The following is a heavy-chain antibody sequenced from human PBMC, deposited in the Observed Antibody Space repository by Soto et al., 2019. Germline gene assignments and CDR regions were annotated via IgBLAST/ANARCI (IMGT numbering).Heavy chain of an antibody. J-gene: IGHJ6*02. Sequence: GASVKVSCKASGGTFSSYAISWVRQAPGQGLEWMGGIIPIFGTANYAQKFQGRVTITADESTSTAYMELSSLRSEDTAVYYCAREFGYCSSTSCLPPYGMDVWGQGTTVTVSS. CDR1: GGTFSSYA. CDR2: IIPIFGTA. D-gene: IGHD2-2*01. V-gene: IGHV1-69*13. CDR3: AREFGYCSSTSCLPPYGMDV.